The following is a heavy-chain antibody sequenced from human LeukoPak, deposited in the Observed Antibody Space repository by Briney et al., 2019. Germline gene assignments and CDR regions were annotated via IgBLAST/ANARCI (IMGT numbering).Heavy chain of an antibody. CDR2: IVVGSGNT. CDR3: ARASGVATVNDVFDI. Sequence: GTSVKVSCKASGFTFTSSAVQWVRQARGQRLEWIGWIVVGSGNTNYAQKFQERVTITRDMSTSTAYMELSSLRSEDTAVYYCARASGVATVNDVFDIWGQGTMVTVSS. V-gene: IGHV1-58*01. J-gene: IGHJ3*02. D-gene: IGHD4-17*01. CDR1: GFTFTSSA.